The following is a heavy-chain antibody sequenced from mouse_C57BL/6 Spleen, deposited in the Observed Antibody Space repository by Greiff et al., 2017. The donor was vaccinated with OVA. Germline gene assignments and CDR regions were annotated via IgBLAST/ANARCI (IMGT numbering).Heavy chain of an antibody. CDR3: ARGSSGYYFDY. J-gene: IGHJ2*01. Sequence: VQLQQPGAELVMPGASVKLSCKASGYTFTSYWMHWLKQRPGQGLEWIGEIDPSDSYTNYNQKFKGKSTLTVDKSSSTAYMQLSSLTSEDSAVYYCARGSSGYYFDYWGQGTTLTVSS. V-gene: IGHV1-69*01. CDR2: IDPSDSYT. CDR1: GYTFTSYW. D-gene: IGHD3-2*02.